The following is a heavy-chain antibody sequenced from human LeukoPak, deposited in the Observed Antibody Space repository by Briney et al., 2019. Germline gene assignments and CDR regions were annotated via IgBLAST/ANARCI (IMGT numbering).Heavy chain of an antibody. Sequence: PGGSLRLSCAASGFTFSSYSMNWVRQAPGKGLEWVSYISSSSSTIYYADSLKGRFTISRDNAKNSLYRQMNSLRAEDTAVYYWARDNGPRHYYYMDVWGKGTTVTISS. V-gene: IGHV3-48*01. CDR1: GFTFSSYS. CDR3: ARDNGPRHYYYMDV. J-gene: IGHJ6*03. CDR2: ISSSSSTI.